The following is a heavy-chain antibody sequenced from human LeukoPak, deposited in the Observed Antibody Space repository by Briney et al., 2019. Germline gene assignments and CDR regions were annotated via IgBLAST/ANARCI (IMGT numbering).Heavy chain of an antibody. CDR2: IIGSGRST. CDR3: AKEMTTPYY. CDR1: GFTFSNYA. J-gene: IGHJ4*02. V-gene: IGHV3-23*01. D-gene: IGHD4-17*01. Sequence: SGGSLRLSCAASGFTFSNYAMNWVRQAPGKGLEWVSAIIGSGRSTFYADSVKGQFTISRDNSKNTLYLQMNSLRAEDTAVYYCAKEMTTPYYWGQGTLATVSS.